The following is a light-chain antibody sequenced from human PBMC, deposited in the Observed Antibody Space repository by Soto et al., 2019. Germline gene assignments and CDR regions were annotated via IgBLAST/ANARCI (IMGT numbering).Light chain of an antibody. CDR1: SSNIGAGYD. CDR3: QSYDSRLSGYVV. V-gene: IGLV1-40*01. J-gene: IGLJ2*01. Sequence: QSALTQPPSVSGAPGQRVTISCTGSSSNIGAGYDVHWYQQLPGTAPKLLIYGNSNRPSGVPDRFSGSKSGTSASLAITGLPAEDEADYYCQSYDSRLSGYVVFGGGTKLTVL. CDR2: GNS.